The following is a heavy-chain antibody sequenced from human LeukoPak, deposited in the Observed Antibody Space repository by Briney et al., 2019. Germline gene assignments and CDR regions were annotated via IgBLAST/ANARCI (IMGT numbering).Heavy chain of an antibody. CDR2: IYYSGST. CDR3: ARGVYIAAAQYAY. Sequence: SESLSLTCTVSGGSISSYYWSWIRQPPGKGLEWIGYIYYSGSTNYNPSLKSRVTISVDTSKNQFSLKLSSVTAADTAVYYCARGVYIAAAQYAYWGQGTLVTVSS. CDR1: GGSISSYY. V-gene: IGHV4-59*01. D-gene: IGHD6-13*01. J-gene: IGHJ4*02.